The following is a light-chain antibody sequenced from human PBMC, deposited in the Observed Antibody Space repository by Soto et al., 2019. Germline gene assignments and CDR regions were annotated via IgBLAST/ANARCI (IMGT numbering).Light chain of an antibody. CDR2: GAS. CDR3: QQYCSSTGT. CDR1: QSVSSSY. Sequence: EIVLTQSPGTLSLSPGERATLSCRASQSVSSSYLAWYPQKPGQAPMLLIYGASSRAAGIPDRFSGSGSWTDFTLTISSLEPEDFAVYYCQQYCSSTGTFGQGTKVEIK. V-gene: IGKV3-20*01. J-gene: IGKJ1*01.